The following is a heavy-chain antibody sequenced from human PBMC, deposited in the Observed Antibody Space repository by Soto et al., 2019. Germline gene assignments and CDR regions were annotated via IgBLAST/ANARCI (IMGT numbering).Heavy chain of an antibody. J-gene: IGHJ4*02. D-gene: IGHD5-18*01. CDR2: ISYGGST. CDR1: GGSINSGGYC. V-gene: IGHV4-31*03. CDR3: SRGILV. Sequence: QVQLQESGPGLVKPSQTLSLTCTVSGGSINSGGYCWSWIRQHPGKGLDWIGGISYGGSTSYNPSLKSRVTISVYTSKNQFSLKLTSVTAADTAVYYCSRGILVWGQGALITVSS.